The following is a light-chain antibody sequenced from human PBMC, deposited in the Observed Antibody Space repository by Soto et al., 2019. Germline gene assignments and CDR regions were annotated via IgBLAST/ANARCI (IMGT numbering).Light chain of an antibody. CDR2: DAS. Sequence: EVVLTQSPATLSSSPGESVTLSCRASQSINTYLAWYQQKPDQAPRLLIYDASYRAAGIPSRFSGSGSGTDFTLTISSLEPADFAIYHCQQRSNWPLTFGGGTKVEI. J-gene: IGKJ4*01. V-gene: IGKV3-11*01. CDR3: QQRSNWPLT. CDR1: QSINTY.